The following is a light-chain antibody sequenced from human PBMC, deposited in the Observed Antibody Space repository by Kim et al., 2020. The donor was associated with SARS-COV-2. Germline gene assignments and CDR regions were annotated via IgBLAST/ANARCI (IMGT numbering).Light chain of an antibody. CDR1: QGISND. CDR2: VAS. Sequence: IQMTQSPSSLSASLGDRVTITCRASQGISNDLGWYQQKPGKAPKLLIYVASSLQSGVPSRFSGSGSGTNFALTITNLQPEDFATYYCLQHYNHPRTYGQGTKLEI. V-gene: IGKV1-6*01. CDR3: LQHYNHPRT. J-gene: IGKJ2*01.